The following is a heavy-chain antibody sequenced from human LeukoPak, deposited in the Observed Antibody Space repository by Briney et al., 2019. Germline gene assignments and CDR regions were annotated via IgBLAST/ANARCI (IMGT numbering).Heavy chain of an antibody. CDR2: IYYGGST. D-gene: IGHD4-23*01. V-gene: IGHV4-59*01. CDR3: ARVGRWHSAGFDY. CDR1: AVSISSYY. J-gene: IGHJ4*02. Sequence: PSETLSLTCTVSAVSISSYYWTWIRQPPGKGLEWIGYIYYGGSTNYNPSLKSRGNISVDTSKNQFSLELSSVTAADTAVYYCARVGRWHSAGFDYWGQGTLVTVSS.